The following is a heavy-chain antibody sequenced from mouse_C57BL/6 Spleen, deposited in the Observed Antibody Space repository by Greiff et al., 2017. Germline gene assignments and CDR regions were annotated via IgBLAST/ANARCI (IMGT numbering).Heavy chain of an antibody. V-gene: IGHV1-69*01. CDR3: ARSRGHAMDY. J-gene: IGHJ4*01. CDR1: GYTFTSYW. CDR2: IDPSDSYT. Sequence: QLQQPGAELVMPGASVKLSCKASGYTFTSYWMHWVKQRPGQGLEWIGEIDPSDSYTNYNQKFKGKSTLTVDKSSSTAYMQLSSLTSEDSAVYYCARSRGHAMDYWGQGTSVTVSS. D-gene: IGHD3-3*01.